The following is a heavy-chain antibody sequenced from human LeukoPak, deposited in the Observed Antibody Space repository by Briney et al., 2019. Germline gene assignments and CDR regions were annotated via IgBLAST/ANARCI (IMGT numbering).Heavy chain of an antibody. CDR2: ISSSSSYI. CDR1: GFTFSSYS. J-gene: IGHJ3*01. D-gene: IGHD6-6*01. CDR3: ARGYSGSV. Sequence: PGGSLRLSCTTSGFTFSSYSMNWARQAPGKGLEWVSSISSSSSYIYYADSVKGRFTISRDNAKNSLYLQMNSLGAEDTAVYYCARGYSGSVWGQGTMVTVSS. V-gene: IGHV3-21*01.